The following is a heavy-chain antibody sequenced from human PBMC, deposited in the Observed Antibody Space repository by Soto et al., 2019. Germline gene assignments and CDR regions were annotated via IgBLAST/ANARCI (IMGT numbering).Heavy chain of an antibody. CDR1: GFTFSSYG. CDR2: ISYDGSKQ. D-gene: IGHD3-10*01. V-gene: IGHV3-30*18. J-gene: IGHJ4*02. CDR3: AKDRMGAGIRGYFDY. Sequence: QVQLVESGGGVVQPGESLRLSCAGSGFTFSSYGMDWVRQAPGKGLEWVAVISYDGSKQYYVDPVKGRFTISRDNSKNTLYLQMTSLRAEDPAVYYCAKDRMGAGIRGYFDYWGQGMRVTVSS.